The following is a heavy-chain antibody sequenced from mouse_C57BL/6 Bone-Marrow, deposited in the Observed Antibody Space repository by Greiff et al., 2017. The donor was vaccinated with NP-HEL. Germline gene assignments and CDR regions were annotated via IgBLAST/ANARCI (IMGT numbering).Heavy chain of an antibody. CDR1: GYTFTSYW. Sequence: QVQLQQSGAELAKPGASVKLSCKASGYTFTSYWMHWVKQRPGQGLEWIGYINPSSGYTKYNQKFKDKATLTADKSSSTAYMQLSSLTCEASAVYYCARGWDAWYFDVWGKGTTVTVSS. J-gene: IGHJ1*03. D-gene: IGHD4-1*01. CDR2: INPSSGYT. CDR3: ARGWDAWYFDV. V-gene: IGHV1-7*01.